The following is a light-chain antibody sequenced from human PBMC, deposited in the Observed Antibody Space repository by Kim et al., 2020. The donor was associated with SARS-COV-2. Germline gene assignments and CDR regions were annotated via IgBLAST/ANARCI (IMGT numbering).Light chain of an antibody. CDR1: SLRSYY. Sequence: ALGQTVRITCQGDSLRSYYASWYQQKQGQAPVLVIYGKNNRPSGIPDRFSGSSSGNTASLTITGAQAEDEADYYCNSRDSSGNHYVFGTGTKVTVL. J-gene: IGLJ1*01. V-gene: IGLV3-19*01. CDR2: GKN. CDR3: NSRDSSGNHYV.